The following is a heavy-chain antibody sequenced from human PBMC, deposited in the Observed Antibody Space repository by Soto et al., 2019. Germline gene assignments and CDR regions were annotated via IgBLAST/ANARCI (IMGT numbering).Heavy chain of an antibody. D-gene: IGHD4-4*01. CDR3: AHRNGYSNYPELFDY. CDR2: IYWNDDK. J-gene: IGHJ4*02. Sequence: ESGPTLVNPTQTLTLTCTLSGFSLRTSGVAVGGIRQPPGKALDWLAVIYWNDDKRYRPSLKSRLTITKDTSKNQVVLTMTNMDPVDTATYYYAHRNGYSNYPELFDYWGQGTLVTVSS. V-gene: IGHV2-5*01. CDR1: GFSLRTSGVA.